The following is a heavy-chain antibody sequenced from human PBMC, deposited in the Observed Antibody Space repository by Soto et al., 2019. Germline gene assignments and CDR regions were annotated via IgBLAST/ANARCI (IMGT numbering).Heavy chain of an antibody. V-gene: IGHV4-39*01. Sequence: SETLSLTCTVSGGSISSSSYYWGWIRQPPGKGLEWIGSIYYSGSTYYNPSLKSRVTISVDTSKNQFSLKLSSVTAADTAVYYCARTRSIAVAGLFDYWGQGTLVTVSS. CDR3: ARTRSIAVAGLFDY. CDR1: GGSISSSSYY. J-gene: IGHJ4*02. D-gene: IGHD6-19*01. CDR2: IYYSGST.